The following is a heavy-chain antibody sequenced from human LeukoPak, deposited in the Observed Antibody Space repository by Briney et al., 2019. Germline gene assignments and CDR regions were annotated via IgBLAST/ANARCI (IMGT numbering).Heavy chain of an antibody. CDR2: IDPSDSYT. V-gene: IGHV5-10-1*01. Sequence: GESLKISCKGSGYSFTTYWINWVRQMPGKGLEWMGRIDPSDSYTNYSPSFEGHVTISADKSIITAYLQWSSLKASDTAMYYCARQRGANWFDPWGQGTRVTVSS. J-gene: IGHJ5*02. CDR1: GYSFTTYW. CDR3: ARQRGANWFDP.